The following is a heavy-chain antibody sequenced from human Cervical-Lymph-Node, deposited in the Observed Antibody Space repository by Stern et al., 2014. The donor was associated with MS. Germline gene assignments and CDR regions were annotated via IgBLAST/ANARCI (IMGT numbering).Heavy chain of an antibody. V-gene: IGHV3-15*01. D-gene: IGHD3-22*01. CDR1: GFTFNHAW. CDR2: IKGRSDGGTA. J-gene: IGHJ4*02. CDR3: TARGYFFDNSGYYSFDY. Sequence: EVQLVESGGGLVKPGGSLRLSCAASGFTFNHAWMNWVRQAPGKGLEWVGRIKGRSDGGTADYSAPVQGRFAISRDDSKRTLYLQMNSLKPEDTAVYYCTARGYFFDNSGYYSFDYWGQGTLVTVSS.